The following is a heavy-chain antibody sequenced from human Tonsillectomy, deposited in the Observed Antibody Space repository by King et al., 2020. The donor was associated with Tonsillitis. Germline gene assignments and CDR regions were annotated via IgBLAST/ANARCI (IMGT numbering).Heavy chain of an antibody. CDR2: IRGDGSVK. CDR1: GFTFSSYW. D-gene: IGHD3-22*01. Sequence: VQLVESGGGLVPPGGSLRLSCAASGFTFSSYWMIWVRQAPGKGLEWVANIRGDGSVKYFVDSVKGRFTISRDNAKKSLYLQMNSLRAEDTAVYYCARDRNYYDNSGYYDAFDIWGQGTMVTVSS. J-gene: IGHJ3*02. V-gene: IGHV3-7*04. CDR3: ARDRNYYDNSGYYDAFDI.